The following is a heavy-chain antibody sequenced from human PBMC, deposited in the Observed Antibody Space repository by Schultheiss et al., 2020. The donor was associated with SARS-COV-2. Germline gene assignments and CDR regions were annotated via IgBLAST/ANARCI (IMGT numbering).Heavy chain of an antibody. J-gene: IGHJ3*02. Sequence: SETLSLTCTVSGGSISSYYWSWIRQPPGKGLEWIGYIYYSGSTNYNPSLKSRVTISVDTSKNQFSLKLSSVTAADTAVYYCTTDVVQQLVGWYAFDIWGHGTMVTVSS. CDR3: TTDVVQQLVGWYAFDI. CDR2: IYYSGST. V-gene: IGHV4-59*12. D-gene: IGHD6-6*01. CDR1: GGSISSYY.